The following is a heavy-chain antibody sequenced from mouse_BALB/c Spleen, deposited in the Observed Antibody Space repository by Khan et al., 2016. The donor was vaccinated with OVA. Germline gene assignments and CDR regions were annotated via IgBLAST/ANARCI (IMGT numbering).Heavy chain of an antibody. D-gene: IGHD1-1*01. J-gene: IGHJ3*01. CDR3: VRGSCHCRFAY. V-gene: IGHV1S137*01. CDR1: GYTFTDFA. CDR2: ISSYYGDA. Sequence: QVQLKQSGADLVRPGVSVKISCKGSGYTFTDFAMHRVQQSHAKSLEWIGVISSYYGDANYNQNFKGKATITVDKSSSTAYLEFARLTSEDSAIYYYVRGSCHCRFAYWGQGTLVTVSA.